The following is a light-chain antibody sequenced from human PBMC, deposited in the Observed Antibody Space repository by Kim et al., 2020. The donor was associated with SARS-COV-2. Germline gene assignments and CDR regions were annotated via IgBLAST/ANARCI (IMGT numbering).Light chain of an antibody. Sequence: QPASISCRSSQSLLLGDGLTYLYWYVQRPGQSPHLLVHEVSSRFSGVPDRFTGNGSRTDFTLSISRVEAEDVGVYYCMQGIHPWTFGQGTKVDIK. V-gene: IGKV2-29*03. CDR1: QSLLLGDGLTY. CDR3: MQGIHPWT. J-gene: IGKJ1*01. CDR2: EVS.